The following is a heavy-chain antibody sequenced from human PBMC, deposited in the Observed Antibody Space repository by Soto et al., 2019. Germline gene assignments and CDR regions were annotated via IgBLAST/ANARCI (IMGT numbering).Heavy chain of an antibody. D-gene: IGHD3-10*01. Sequence: LRLSCAASGFTFSSYAISWVRQSPGKGLDWVSVITGSGDTIYYADSVKGRFTISRDNSKNTLYLQMNSLRPEDAAVYYCAKLLLWSRDFFDYWGQGALVTVSS. V-gene: IGHV3-23*01. CDR1: GFTFSSYA. CDR3: AKLLLWSRDFFDY. CDR2: ITGSGDTI. J-gene: IGHJ4*02.